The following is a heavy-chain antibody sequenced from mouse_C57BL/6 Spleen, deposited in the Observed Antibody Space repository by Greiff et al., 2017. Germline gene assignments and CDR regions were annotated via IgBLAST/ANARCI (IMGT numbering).Heavy chain of an antibody. CDR1: GYTFTSYS. CDR3: ARVDDDDAYWYFDV. Sequence: VQLQQPGAELARPGASVKMSCKASGYTFTSYSMHWVKQRPGQGLAWIGYINPSSGCTNYNQKFKDKATLTADKSSSTAYMQLSSLTSEDSAVYYCARVDDDDAYWYFDVWGTGTTVTVSS. CDR2: INPSSGCT. D-gene: IGHD2-4*01. V-gene: IGHV1-4*01. J-gene: IGHJ1*03.